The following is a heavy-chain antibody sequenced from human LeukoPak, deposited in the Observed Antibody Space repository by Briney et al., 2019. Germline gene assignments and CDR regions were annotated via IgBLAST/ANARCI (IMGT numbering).Heavy chain of an antibody. CDR3: AREPMITFGGVIVSPHYYFDY. D-gene: IGHD3-16*02. CDR2: INHSGST. J-gene: IGHJ4*02. Sequence: SETLSLTCAVYGGSLSGYYWSWIRQPPGKGLEWIGEINHSGSTNYNPSLKSRVTISVDTSKNQFSLKLSSVTAADTAVYYCAREPMITFGGVIVSPHYYFDYWGQGTLVTVSS. CDR1: GGSLSGYY. V-gene: IGHV4-34*01.